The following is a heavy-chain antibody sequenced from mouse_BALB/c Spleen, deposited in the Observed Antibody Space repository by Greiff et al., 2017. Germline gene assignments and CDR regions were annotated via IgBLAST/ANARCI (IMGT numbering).Heavy chain of an antibody. CDR1: GFTFSSYT. Sequence: EVNVVESGGGLVKPGGSLKLSCAASGFTFSSYTMSWVRQTPEKRLEWVATISSGGSYTYYPDSVKGRFTISRDNAKNTLYLQMSSLKSEDTAMYYCTREAGNYWGQGTTLTVSS. V-gene: IGHV5-6-4*01. D-gene: IGHD3-1*01. CDR2: ISSGGSYT. J-gene: IGHJ2*01. CDR3: TREAGNY.